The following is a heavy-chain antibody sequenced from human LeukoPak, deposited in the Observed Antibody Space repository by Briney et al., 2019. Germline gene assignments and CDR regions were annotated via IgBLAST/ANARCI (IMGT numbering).Heavy chain of an antibody. J-gene: IGHJ4*02. CDR2: IKTDGSEK. V-gene: IGHV3-7*03. D-gene: IGHD3-22*01. Sequence: PGGSLRLSCEASGFTFSSYWMSWVRQAPGKGLEWVANIKTDGSEKYYVDSVKGRFTISRDNAKNSLYLQMNSLRAEDTAVYYCARGYYDSSGRFDYWGQGTLVTVSS. CDR3: ARGYYDSSGRFDY. CDR1: GFTFSSYW.